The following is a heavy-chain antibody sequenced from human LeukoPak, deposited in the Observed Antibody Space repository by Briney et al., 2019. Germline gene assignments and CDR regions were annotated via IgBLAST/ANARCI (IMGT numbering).Heavy chain of an antibody. CDR2: VYYSGNT. D-gene: IGHD1-26*01. CDR1: GGSISGYY. J-gene: IGHJ4*02. CDR3: ARGEYEDLVDN. V-gene: IGHV4-59*01. Sequence: SETLSLTCTVSGGSISGYYWSWIRQSPGRGLEWIGYVYYSGNTNYNPSLKSRLTISLDMAKNQFSLKLSSVTSADTAVYYRARGEYEDLVDNWGQGTLVTVSS.